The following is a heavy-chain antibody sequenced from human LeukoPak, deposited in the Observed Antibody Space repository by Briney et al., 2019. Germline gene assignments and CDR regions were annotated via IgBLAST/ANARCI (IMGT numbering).Heavy chain of an antibody. Sequence: GGSLRLSCAASGFTSRSYAMSWVREAPAGGLERASSLRGNGDTFYADSVKGRFTLSRDESRNTVYLRLNNLRVEDTAVYYCAKASWVSSADAVLWGQGTVVTVSS. V-gene: IGHV3-23*01. D-gene: IGHD3-16*01. CDR1: GFTSRSYA. CDR2: LRGNGDT. CDR3: AKASWVSSADAVL. J-gene: IGHJ4*02.